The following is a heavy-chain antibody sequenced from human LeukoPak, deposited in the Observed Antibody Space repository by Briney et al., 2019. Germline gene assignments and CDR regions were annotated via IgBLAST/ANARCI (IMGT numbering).Heavy chain of an antibody. D-gene: IGHD1-26*01. CDR2: INPSGGST. Sequence: GASVKVSCKASGYTFTSYGISWVRQAPGQGLEWMGIINPSGGSTSYAQKFQGRVTMTTDTSTSTAYMELRSLRSDDTAVYYCARDLASVVGATPTDYWGQGTLVTVSS. CDR1: GYTFTSYG. V-gene: IGHV1-18*01. CDR3: ARDLASVVGATPTDY. J-gene: IGHJ4*02.